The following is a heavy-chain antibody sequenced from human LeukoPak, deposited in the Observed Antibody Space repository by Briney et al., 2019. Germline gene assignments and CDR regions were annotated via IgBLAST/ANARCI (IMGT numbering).Heavy chain of an antibody. D-gene: IGHD6-19*01. CDR2: INPNSGGT. Sequence: ASVKVSCKASGYTFTGYYMHWVRQAPGQGLEWMGWINPNSGGTNFAQKFQGRVTMTRDTSISTAYMEPSRLRSDDTAVYYCAREKRVAGSRGGFDPWGQGTLVTVSS. CDR3: AREKRVAGSRGGFDP. V-gene: IGHV1-2*02. CDR1: GYTFTGYY. J-gene: IGHJ5*02.